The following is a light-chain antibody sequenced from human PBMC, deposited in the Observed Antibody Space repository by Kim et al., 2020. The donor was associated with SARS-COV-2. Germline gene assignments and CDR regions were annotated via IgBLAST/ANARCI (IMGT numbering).Light chain of an antibody. CDR1: KMGDKY. Sequence: SYELTQPPSVSVSPGQTASITCSGDKMGDKYACWYQQKPGQSPVLVIYHDSERPSGIPERFSGSNSGNTATLTISGTQAMEEADYYCQAWDSSTAVFGGGTQLTVL. CDR2: HDS. J-gene: IGLJ2*01. V-gene: IGLV3-1*01. CDR3: QAWDSSTAV.